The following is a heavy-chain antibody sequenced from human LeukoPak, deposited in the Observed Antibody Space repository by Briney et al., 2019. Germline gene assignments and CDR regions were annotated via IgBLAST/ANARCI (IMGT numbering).Heavy chain of an antibody. J-gene: IGHJ3*01. CDR2: IKEDGTHK. D-gene: IGHD2-8*01. V-gene: IGHV3-7*01. Sequence: PGGSLRLSCAASGFTFSSYAMSWVRQAPGKGLEWAANIKEDGTHKYYVGSVRGRFTISRDNAKNSLYLQMNSLRAEDTAIYYCAREARGTRAAFDVWGQGTMVTVFS. CDR3: AREARGTRAAFDV. CDR1: GFTFSSYA.